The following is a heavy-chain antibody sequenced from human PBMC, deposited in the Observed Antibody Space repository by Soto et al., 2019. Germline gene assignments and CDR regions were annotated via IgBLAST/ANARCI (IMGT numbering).Heavy chain of an antibody. CDR2: ISAYNGNT. D-gene: IGHD3-10*01. Sequence: QVQLVQSGAEVKKPGASVKVSCKASGYTFTSYGISWVRQAPGQGLEWMGWISAYNGNTNYAQKIQGRVTMTTDTSTRTAYMELRSLRSDYTAVYYCARDRLFLLFGEPGFDYWGQGTLVTVSS. J-gene: IGHJ4*02. CDR3: ARDRLFLLFGEPGFDY. V-gene: IGHV1-18*01. CDR1: GYTFTSYG.